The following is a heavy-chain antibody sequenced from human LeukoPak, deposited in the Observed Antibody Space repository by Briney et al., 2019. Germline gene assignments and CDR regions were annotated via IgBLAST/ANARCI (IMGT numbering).Heavy chain of an antibody. CDR2: IKQDGSEK. Sequence: PGGSLRLSCAAPGFTFSSYWMSWVRQAPGKGLEWVANIKQDGSEKYYVDSVKGRFTISRDNAKSSLYLQMNSLRAEDTAVYYCARAYRYGMDVWGQGTTVTVSS. J-gene: IGHJ6*02. CDR1: GFTFSSYW. CDR3: ARAYRYGMDV. D-gene: IGHD2-21*01. V-gene: IGHV3-7*04.